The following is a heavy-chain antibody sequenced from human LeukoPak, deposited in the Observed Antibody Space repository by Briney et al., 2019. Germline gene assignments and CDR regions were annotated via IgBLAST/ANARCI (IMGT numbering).Heavy chain of an antibody. CDR1: GGSISSYF. J-gene: IGHJ4*02. CDR2: INRSGNT. V-gene: IGHV4-59*01. Sequence: SETLSLTCSVSGGSISSYFWSWIRQPPGKGLEWIGYINRSGNTYYNPSLKSRVTISVDTSKNQLSLKLSSVTAADTAVYYCARGQGSGSYYLDYWGQGTLVTVSS. CDR3: ARGQGSGSYYLDY. D-gene: IGHD1-26*01.